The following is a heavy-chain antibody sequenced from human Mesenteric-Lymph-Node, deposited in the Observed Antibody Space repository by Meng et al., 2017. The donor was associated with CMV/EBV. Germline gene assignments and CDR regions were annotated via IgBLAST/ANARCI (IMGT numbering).Heavy chain of an antibody. CDR2: INHRESS. J-gene: IGHJ5*02. D-gene: IGHD3-22*01. Sequence: SAVLDRYSAGYAGTIIARPPGKGLKCIGKINHRESSNYNPSRRSLGTISVDTFTSQFSLKLRSLTAADTAVYYCASDRSGYGWVDPWGQGTLVTVSS. V-gene: IGHV4-34*01. CDR3: ASDRSGYGWVDP. CDR1: DRYSAGYA.